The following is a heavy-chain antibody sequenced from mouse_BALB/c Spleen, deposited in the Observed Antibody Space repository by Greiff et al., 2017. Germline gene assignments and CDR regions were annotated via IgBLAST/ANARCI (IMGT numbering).Heavy chain of an antibody. D-gene: IGHD2-4*01. CDR3: ARHGFYYDYDGYYFDY. CDR2: ISSGGGST. CDR1: GFAFSSYD. V-gene: IGHV5-12-1*01. J-gene: IGHJ2*01. Sequence: EVHLVESGGGLVKPGGSLKLSCAASGFAFSSYDMSWVRQTPEKRLEWVAYISSGGGSTYYPDTVKGRFTISRDNAKNTLYLQMSSLKSEDTAMYYCARHGFYYDYDGYYFDYWGQGTTLTVSS.